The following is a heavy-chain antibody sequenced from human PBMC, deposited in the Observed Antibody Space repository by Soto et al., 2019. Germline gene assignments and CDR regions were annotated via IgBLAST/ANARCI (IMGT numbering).Heavy chain of an antibody. CDR1: GFTFSSYG. D-gene: IGHD3-22*01. CDR2: ISYDGSNK. J-gene: IGHJ4*02. CDR3: AKDSSGYYPSSFDY. Sequence: PGGSLRLPCAASGFTFSSYGMHWVRQAPGKGPEWVAVISYDGSNKYYADSVKGRFTISRDNSKNTLYLQMNSLRAEDTAVYYCAKDSSGYYPSSFDYWGQGTLVTVSS. V-gene: IGHV3-30*18.